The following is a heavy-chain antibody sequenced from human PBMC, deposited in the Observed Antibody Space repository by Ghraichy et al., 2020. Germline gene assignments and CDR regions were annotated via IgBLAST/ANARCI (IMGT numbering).Heavy chain of an antibody. Sequence: GGSLRLSCVASGSNFHSNTLYWVRHLPGKGLEWVSLISRDGGTKFYGDSVRGRFTISRDNSRNSLYLQMNSLRPGDSALYFCAMDSGLDYSASTGLQFYYSYMDVWGKGTAVAVSS. CDR1: GSNFHSNT. D-gene: IGHD4/OR15-4a*01. CDR3: AMDSGLDYSASTGLQFYYSYMDV. V-gene: IGHV3-43*01. J-gene: IGHJ6*03. CDR2: ISRDGGTK.